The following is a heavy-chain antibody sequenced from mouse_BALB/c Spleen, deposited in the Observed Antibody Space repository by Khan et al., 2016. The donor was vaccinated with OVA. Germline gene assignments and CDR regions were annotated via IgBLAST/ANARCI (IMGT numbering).Heavy chain of an antibody. CDR3: ARSYGSWTMDY. Sequence: EVQLVESGHSLVKPSQTLSLTCSVTGDSITSGFWNWIRKFPGNKFEYMGYVTYSGNTYYNPSLKSRISITRDTPKSQYYLQLNSVTTEDTATYFCARSYGSWTMDYWGQGTSVTVSS. D-gene: IGHD1-1*01. CDR2: VTYSGNT. CDR1: GDSITSGF. J-gene: IGHJ4*01. V-gene: IGHV3-8*02.